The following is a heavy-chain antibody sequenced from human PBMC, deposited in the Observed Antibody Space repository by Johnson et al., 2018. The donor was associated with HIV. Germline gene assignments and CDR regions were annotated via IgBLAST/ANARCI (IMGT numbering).Heavy chain of an antibody. D-gene: IGHD2-2*01. Sequence: QVQLVESGGGLVKPGGSLRLSCAASGFTVSSNYMSWVRQAPGKGLEWVAVISYDGSNKYYADSVKGRFTISRDNSKNTLYLQMNSLSAEDSAVYYCAKGLWLKYPLLQDGFDIWGQGTMVTVSS. V-gene: IGHV3-30*18. CDR3: AKGLWLKYPLLQDGFDI. J-gene: IGHJ3*02. CDR2: ISYDGSNK. CDR1: GFTVSSNY.